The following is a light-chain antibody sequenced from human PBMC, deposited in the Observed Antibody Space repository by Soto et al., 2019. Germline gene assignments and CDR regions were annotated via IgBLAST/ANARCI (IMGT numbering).Light chain of an antibody. CDR2: GAS. Sequence: EIVMTQSPATLSVSPGERATLSCRASQTVSNNLAWYQQKPGQAPRLLIYGASTRATGIPARFSGSGSGTEFPLTISSLQSEYFAVYYCHQYNNWWTFGQGTKVDIK. J-gene: IGKJ1*01. CDR3: HQYNNWWT. V-gene: IGKV3-15*01. CDR1: QTVSNN.